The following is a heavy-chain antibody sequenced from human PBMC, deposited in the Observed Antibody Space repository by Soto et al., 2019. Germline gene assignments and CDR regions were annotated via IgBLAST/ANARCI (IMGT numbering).Heavy chain of an antibody. CDR3: ARDPPYGDYELRYWFDP. D-gene: IGHD4-17*01. J-gene: IGHJ5*02. Sequence: ASVKVSCTASGDTLTSYAMQWVLQATRQRLEWMGWINAGNGNTKYSQKFQGRVTITRDTSASTAYMELSSLRSEDTAVYYRARDPPYGDYELRYWFDPWGQGTLVTVSS. V-gene: IGHV1-3*01. CDR2: INAGNGNT. CDR1: GDTLTSYA.